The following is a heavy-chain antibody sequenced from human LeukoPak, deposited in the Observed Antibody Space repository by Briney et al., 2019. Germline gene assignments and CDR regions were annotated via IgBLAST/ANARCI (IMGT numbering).Heavy chain of an antibody. V-gene: IGHV3-23*01. D-gene: IGHD4-17*01. CDR2: ISGSGGST. CDR3: AKSLKDYGDYGDY. J-gene: IGHJ4*02. Sequence: GGSLRLSCAASGSTFSSYWMHWVRQAPGKGLEWVSAISGSGGSTYYADSVKGRFTISRDNSKNTLYLQMNSLRAEDTAVYYCAKSLKDYGDYGDYWGQGTLVTVSS. CDR1: GSTFSSYW.